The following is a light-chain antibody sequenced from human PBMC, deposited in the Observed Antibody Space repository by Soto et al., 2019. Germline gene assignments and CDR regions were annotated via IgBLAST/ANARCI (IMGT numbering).Light chain of an antibody. CDR1: QSLLHSNGYNY. CDR2: WAS. Sequence: DIVMTQSPLSLPVTPGEPASISCRSSQSLLHSNGYNYLDWYQQKPGQPPKLLIYWASTRESGVPDRFSGSGSGTDFTLTISSLQAEDVAVYYCQQYYSTPYTFGQGTKLEIK. J-gene: IGKJ2*01. V-gene: IGKV4-1*01. CDR3: QQYYSTPYT.